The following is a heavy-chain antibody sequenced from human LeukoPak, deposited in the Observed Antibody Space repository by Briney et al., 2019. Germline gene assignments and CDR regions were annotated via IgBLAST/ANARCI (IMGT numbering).Heavy chain of an antibody. CDR2: IYYSGST. J-gene: IGHJ4*02. CDR1: GGSISSYY. V-gene: IGHV4-59*12. D-gene: IGHD3-10*01. CDR3: ARDRNYGSGSLDY. Sequence: NPSETLSLTCTVPGGSISSYYWSWIRQPPGKGLEWIGYIYYSGSTNYNPSLKSRVTISVDTSKNQFSLKLSSVTAADTAVYYCARDRNYGSGSLDYWGQGTLVTVSS.